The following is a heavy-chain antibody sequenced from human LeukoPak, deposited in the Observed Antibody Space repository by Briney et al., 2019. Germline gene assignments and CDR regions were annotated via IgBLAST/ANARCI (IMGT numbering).Heavy chain of an antibody. V-gene: IGHV3-7*01. J-gene: IGHJ4*02. Sequence: GSLRLSCAASGFTFSSHWMSWVRQAPGKGPEWVANIKQDGNEKYYVDSVKGRFTISRDNAKNSLYLQMNSLRDEDTAVCYCARDKVVGATFFDYWGQGTLVTVSS. CDR1: GFTFSSHW. CDR3: ARDKVVGATFFDY. D-gene: IGHD1-26*01. CDR2: IKQDGNEK.